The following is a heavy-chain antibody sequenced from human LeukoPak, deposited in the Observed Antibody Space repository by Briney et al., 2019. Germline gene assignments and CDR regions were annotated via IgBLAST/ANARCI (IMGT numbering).Heavy chain of an antibody. J-gene: IGHJ4*02. CDR1: GFTFSNYW. V-gene: IGHV3-7*01. CDR2: INQVGSQT. D-gene: IGHD1-1*01. Sequence: GGSLRLSCAASGFTFSNYWMSWVRQTPGEGLEYLANINQVGSQTYYMDSVKGRFTISRDNAKNSLYLQMNSLRAGDTAVYYCATNSGKRFDYWGQGTLVTVSS. CDR3: ATNSGKRFDY.